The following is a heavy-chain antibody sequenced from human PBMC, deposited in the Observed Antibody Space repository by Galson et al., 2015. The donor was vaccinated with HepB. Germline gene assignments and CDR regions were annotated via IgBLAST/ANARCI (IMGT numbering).Heavy chain of an antibody. CDR1: GFSLSTSGMC. V-gene: IGHV2-70*01. D-gene: IGHD5-12*01. J-gene: IGHJ4*02. Sequence: PALVKPTQNLTLTCTFTGFSLSTSGMCESWIRQPPGKALEWLALMDWDDDKYYSTPLKPRLTISKDTSKNQVVLTMTIMDPGDTATYYCARIRARYSGYEEFDYWGQGTLVTVSS. CDR3: ARIRARYSGYEEFDY. CDR2: MDWDDDK.